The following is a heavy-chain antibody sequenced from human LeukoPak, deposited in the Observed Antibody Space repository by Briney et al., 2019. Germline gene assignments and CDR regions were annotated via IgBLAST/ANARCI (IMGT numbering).Heavy chain of an antibody. CDR3: ARTGYYYDSSGAPSDAFDI. Sequence: GGSLRLSCAASGFTFSSYSMNWVRQAPGKGLEWVSSISSSSSYIYYADSVKGRFTISRDNAKNSLCLQMNSLRAEDTAVYYCARTGYYYDSSGAPSDAFDIWGQGTMVTVSS. CDR1: GFTFSSYS. V-gene: IGHV3-21*01. D-gene: IGHD3-22*01. CDR2: ISSSSSYI. J-gene: IGHJ3*02.